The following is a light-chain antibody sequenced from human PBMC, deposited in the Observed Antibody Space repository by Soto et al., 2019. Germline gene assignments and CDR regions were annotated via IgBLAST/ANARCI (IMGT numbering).Light chain of an antibody. CDR3: QQGSTTPIT. CDR1: QSIGSF. V-gene: IGKV1-39*01. Sequence: DIQMTQSPSSLSASVGDRVTITCRAGQSIGSFLNWYQQKPGEAPRLLVYSAFRIQSGVPSRFNASGSGTDFTLSISSLQPEDFSTYYCQQGSTTPITFGLGTRLEIK. J-gene: IGKJ5*01. CDR2: SAF.